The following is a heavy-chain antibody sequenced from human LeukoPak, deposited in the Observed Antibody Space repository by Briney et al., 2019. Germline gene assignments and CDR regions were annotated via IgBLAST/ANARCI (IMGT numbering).Heavy chain of an antibody. J-gene: IGHJ3*02. V-gene: IGHV4-34*01. CDR2: INHSGST. CDR1: GGSFSGYY. D-gene: IGHD2-15*01. CDR3: ARGISDCSGGSCYSPYAFDI. Sequence: PSETLTLTCAVSGGSFSGYYWSWIRQPPGKGLEWIWEINHSGSTKYNPLLKSRVTRSVDTSKIQFSLKLSSVTAADTAVYYCARGISDCSGGSCYSPYAFDIWGRGTMVSVSS.